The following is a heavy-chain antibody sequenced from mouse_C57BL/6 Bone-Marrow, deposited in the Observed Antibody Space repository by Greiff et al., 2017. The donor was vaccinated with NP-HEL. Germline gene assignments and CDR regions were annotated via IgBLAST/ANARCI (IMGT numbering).Heavy chain of an antibody. CDR3: ARGRIYAMDY. CDR1: GYAFSSYW. CDR2: IYPGDGDT. V-gene: IGHV1-80*01. Sequence: VNVVESGAELVKPGASVKISCKASGYAFSSYWMNWVKQRPGKGLEWIGQIYPGDGDTNYNGKFKGKATLTADKSSSTAYMQLSSLTSEDSAVYFCARGRIYAMDYWGQGTSVTVSS. J-gene: IGHJ4*01.